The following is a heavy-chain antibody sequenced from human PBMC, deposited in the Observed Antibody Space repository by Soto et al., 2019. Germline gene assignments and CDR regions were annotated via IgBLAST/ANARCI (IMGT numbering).Heavy chain of an antibody. CDR2: IDAGNGNT. CDR3: ARDGGAPGDSYESDL. CDR1: GYTFTRNA. V-gene: IGHV1-3*01. Sequence: ASVKVSCKASGYTFTRNAIHWVRQAPGQRLEWIGKIDAGNGNTKYSQKFQDRVTITRDTSASAAYMELRTLRSEDTSIYYCARDGGAPGDSYESDLWGQGTLVTVSS. J-gene: IGHJ5*02. D-gene: IGHD3-16*01.